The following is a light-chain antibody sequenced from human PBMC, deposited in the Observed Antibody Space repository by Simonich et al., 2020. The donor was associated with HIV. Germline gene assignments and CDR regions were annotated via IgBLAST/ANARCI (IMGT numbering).Light chain of an antibody. CDR2: WAS. CDR3: QQYYSTPLT. Sequence: DIVMTQSPDSLAVSLGERATINCKSRQSVLSSSNNKNYLAWYQQKAGQPPKRLIYWASTRESGVPDRFSGSGSGTDFTLTISSLQAEDVAVYYCQQYYSTPLTFGGGTKVEIK. CDR1: QSVLSSSNNKNY. J-gene: IGKJ4*01. V-gene: IGKV4-1*01.